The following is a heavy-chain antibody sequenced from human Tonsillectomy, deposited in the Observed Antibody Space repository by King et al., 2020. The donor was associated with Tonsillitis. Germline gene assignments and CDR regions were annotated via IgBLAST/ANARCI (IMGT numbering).Heavy chain of an antibody. D-gene: IGHD3-22*01. CDR1: GITFANAW. Sequence: VQLVESGGALVKPGGSLRLSCAASGITFANAWMTWVRQAPGKGLEWVGRIKSKISGGTARHAAPVKGRFTISRDDSKNTLYLQMNTLKTEDTAVYYCSTGYSVSSGYHGDDALDSWGQGTMVTVSS. CDR2: IKSKISGGTA. J-gene: IGHJ3*02. CDR3: STGYSVSSGYHGDDALDS. V-gene: IGHV3-15*02.